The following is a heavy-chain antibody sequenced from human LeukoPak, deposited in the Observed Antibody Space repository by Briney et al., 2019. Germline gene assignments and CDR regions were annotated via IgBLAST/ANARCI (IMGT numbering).Heavy chain of an antibody. Sequence: PGGSLGLSCAASGFTFTNYDMHWVRQARDKGLEWVALISSDGTNKYYADSVKGRFTISRDTSKNTVYLQMNSLRPEDTAVYYCAKNSDFDSSGLSPWGQGTLVTVSS. CDR2: ISSDGTNK. J-gene: IGHJ5*02. D-gene: IGHD3-22*01. V-gene: IGHV3-30*18. CDR3: AKNSDFDSSGLSP. CDR1: GFTFTNYD.